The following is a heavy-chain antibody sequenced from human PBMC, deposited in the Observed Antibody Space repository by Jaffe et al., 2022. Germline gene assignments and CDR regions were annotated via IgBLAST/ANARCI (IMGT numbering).Heavy chain of an antibody. CDR2: IYYSGST. J-gene: IGHJ5*02. Sequence: QLQLQESGPGLVKPSETLSLTCTVSGGSISSSSYYWGWIRQPPGKGLEWIGSIYYSGSTYYNPSLKSRVTISVDTSKNQFSLKLSSVTAADTAVYYCASSRRRFYLGVDPWGQGTLVTVSS. V-gene: IGHV4-39*01. CDR1: GGSISSSSYY. D-gene: IGHD3-3*01. CDR3: ASSRRRFYLGVDP.